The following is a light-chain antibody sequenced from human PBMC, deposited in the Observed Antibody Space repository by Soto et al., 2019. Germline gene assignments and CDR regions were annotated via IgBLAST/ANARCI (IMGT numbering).Light chain of an antibody. J-gene: IGLJ1*01. CDR1: SSDVGGYNY. V-gene: IGLV2-11*01. CDR3: CSYAGSYKGYV. CDR2: DVS. Sequence: QSALTQPRSVSGSPGQSVTISCTGTSSDVGGYNYVSWYQQHTGKAPKFMIYDVSKRPSGVPDRFSGSKSGNTASLTISGLQAEDEDDYYCCSYAGSYKGYVFGSGTKLTVL.